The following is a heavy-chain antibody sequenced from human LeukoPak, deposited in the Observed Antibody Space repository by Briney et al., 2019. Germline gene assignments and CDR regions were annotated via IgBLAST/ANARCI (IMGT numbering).Heavy chain of an antibody. J-gene: IGHJ3*02. V-gene: IGHV3-7*01. CDR3: ARDTGYCSSTSCPDAFDI. Sequence: GGSLRLSCAASGFTFSSYAMSWVRQAPGKGLEWVANIKQDGSEKYYVDSVKGRFTISRDNAKNSLYLQMNSLRAEDTAVYYCARDTGYCSSTSCPDAFDIWGQGTMVTVSS. CDR1: GFTFSSYA. D-gene: IGHD2-2*03. CDR2: IKQDGSEK.